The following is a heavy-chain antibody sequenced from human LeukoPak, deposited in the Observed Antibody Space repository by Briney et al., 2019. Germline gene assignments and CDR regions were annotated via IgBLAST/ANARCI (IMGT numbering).Heavy chain of an antibody. J-gene: IGHJ6*03. CDR3: ARDEYSYGFLYYYMDV. D-gene: IGHD5-18*01. CDR2: IKQDGIEK. V-gene: IGHV3-7*01. Sequence: GGSLRLSCAASGFTLSSDWMSWGREAPGKGLEWVANIKQDGIEKYYVISVKGRFTISRDNAKNSLYLQMNSLRAEDTSVYYCARDEYSYGFLYYYMDVWGKGTTVTVSS. CDR1: GFTLSSDW.